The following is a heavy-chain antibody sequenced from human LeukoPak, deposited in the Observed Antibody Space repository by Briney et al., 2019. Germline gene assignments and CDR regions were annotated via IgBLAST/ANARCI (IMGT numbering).Heavy chain of an antibody. CDR2: IYYSGST. CDR1: GGSISSYY. J-gene: IGHJ4*02. D-gene: IGHD3-10*01. CDR3: ARDARFGDHFDY. V-gene: IGHV4-59*01. Sequence: SSETLSLTCTVSGGSISSYYWSWIRQPPGKGLEWIGYIYYSGSTNYNPSLKSRVTISVDTSKNQFSLKLSSVTAADTAVYYCARDARFGDHFDYWGQGTLVTVSS.